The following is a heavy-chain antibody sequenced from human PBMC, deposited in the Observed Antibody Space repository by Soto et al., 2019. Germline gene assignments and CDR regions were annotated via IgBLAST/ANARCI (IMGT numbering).Heavy chain of an antibody. CDR3: ASAAVTGTAGLDF. Sequence: ASVKVSCKASGYTFSGFYMHWVRQAPGQGLEWMGWINPNSGGTKSAEKFQGRVTMTRDTSISTAYMELSRLTSDDTAVYYCASAAVTGTAGLDFWGKGTQVTVSS. D-gene: IGHD6-19*01. CDR2: INPNSGGT. CDR1: GYTFSGFY. V-gene: IGHV1-2*02. J-gene: IGHJ4*02.